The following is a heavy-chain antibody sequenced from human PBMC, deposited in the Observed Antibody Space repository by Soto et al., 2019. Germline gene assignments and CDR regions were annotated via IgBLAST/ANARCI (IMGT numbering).Heavy chain of an antibody. Sequence: QVQLVESGGGVVQPGRSLRLSCAASGFTFSSYGMHWVRQAPGKGLEWVAVISYDGSNKYYADSVKGRFTISRDNSKNTLYLQMNGLRAEDTAVYYCAKEDSSGYSRIYYYGMDVWGQGTTVTVSS. V-gene: IGHV3-30*18. CDR1: GFTFSSYG. CDR2: ISYDGSNK. CDR3: AKEDSSGYSRIYYYGMDV. J-gene: IGHJ6*02. D-gene: IGHD3-22*01.